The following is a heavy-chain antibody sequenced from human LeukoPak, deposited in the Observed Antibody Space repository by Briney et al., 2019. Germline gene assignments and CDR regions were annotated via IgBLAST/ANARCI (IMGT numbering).Heavy chain of an antibody. J-gene: IGHJ4*02. CDR1: GYSFPSYW. Sequence: GESLKISCTGSGYSFPSYWIVWVRQMPGQGLEWMGIIYPGDSDTRYTPSFQGQVTISADKSISTSFLQWSRLKASDTAMYYCARQVYYYESSGYYYLDYWGQGTLVTVSS. CDR2: IYPGDSDT. V-gene: IGHV5-51*01. CDR3: ARQVYYYESSGYYYLDY. D-gene: IGHD3-22*01.